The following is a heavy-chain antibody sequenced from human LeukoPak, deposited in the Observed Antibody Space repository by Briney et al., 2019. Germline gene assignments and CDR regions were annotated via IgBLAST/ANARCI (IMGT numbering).Heavy chain of an antibody. CDR2: MYYSGST. CDR3: ARDQQGGKWFGVTTGWFDP. Sequence: SETLSLTCTVSGGSVSSYYWSWIRQPPGKGLEWIGYMYYSGSTNYNPSLKSRVTISIDTSKNQFSLKLNSVTAADTAVYYCARDQQGGKWFGVTTGWFDPWGQGTLVTVSS. V-gene: IGHV4-59*02. D-gene: IGHD3-10*01. J-gene: IGHJ5*02. CDR1: GGSVSSYY.